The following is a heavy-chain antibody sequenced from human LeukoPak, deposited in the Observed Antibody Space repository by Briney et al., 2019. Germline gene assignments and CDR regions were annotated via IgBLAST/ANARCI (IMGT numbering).Heavy chain of an antibody. D-gene: IGHD3-10*01. CDR2: IYHSGST. J-gene: IGHJ4*02. Sequence: SQTLSLTCAVSGGSISSGGYSRSWIRQPPGKGLEWIGYIYHSGSTYYNPSLKSRVTISVDRSKDQFSLKLSSVTAADTAVYYCARVSYGGSGSYYFDYWGQGTLVTVSS. CDR3: ARVSYGGSGSYYFDY. CDR1: GGSISSGGYS. V-gene: IGHV4-30-2*01.